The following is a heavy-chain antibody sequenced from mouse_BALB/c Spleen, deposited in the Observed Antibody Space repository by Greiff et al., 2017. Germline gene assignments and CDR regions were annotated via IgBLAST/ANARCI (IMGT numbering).Heavy chain of an antibody. CDR2: IYPGDGDT. Sequence: QVQLKQSGAELARPGASVKLSCKASGYTFTSYWMQWVKQRPGQGLEWIGAIYPGDGDTRYTQKFKGKATLTADKSSSTAYMQLSSLASEDSAVYYCARRESYGCFDYWGQGTTRTVAS. J-gene: IGHJ2*01. CDR3: ARRESYGCFDY. CDR1: GYTFTSYW. D-gene: IGHD3-3*01. V-gene: IGHV1-87*01.